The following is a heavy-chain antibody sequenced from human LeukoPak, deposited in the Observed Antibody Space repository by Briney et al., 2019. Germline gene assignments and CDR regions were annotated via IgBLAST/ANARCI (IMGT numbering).Heavy chain of an antibody. Sequence: PGGSLRLSCAASGFTFSSYAMHWVRQAPGKGLEWVAVISYDGSDKYYADSVKGRFTISRDNSKNTLYLQMNSLRAEDTAVYYCARSSPPGLLRGGREFDYWGQGTLVTVSS. D-gene: IGHD3-10*01. CDR3: ARSSPPGLLRGGREFDY. CDR2: ISYDGSDK. J-gene: IGHJ4*02. V-gene: IGHV3-30-3*01. CDR1: GFTFSSYA.